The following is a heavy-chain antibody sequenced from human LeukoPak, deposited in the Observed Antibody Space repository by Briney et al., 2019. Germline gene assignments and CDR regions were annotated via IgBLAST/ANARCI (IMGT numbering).Heavy chain of an antibody. CDR1: GDSISRSTYY. D-gene: IGHD3-16*01. CDR3: ARHYGP. J-gene: IGHJ5*02. CDR2: VYYGRSP. V-gene: IGHV4-39*01. Sequence: SETLSLTCTDSGDSISRSTYYWAWIRQPPGKGLEWIGSVYYGRSPYFNPSLESRVTISVDTSKNQFSLKLSSVTAADTAVYYCARHYGPWGQGTLVTVSS.